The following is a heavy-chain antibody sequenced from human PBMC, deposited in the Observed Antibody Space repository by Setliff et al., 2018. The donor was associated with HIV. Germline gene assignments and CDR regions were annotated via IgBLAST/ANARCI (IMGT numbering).Heavy chain of an antibody. V-gene: IGHV4-39*01. CDR1: GGSSSSSSLY. D-gene: IGHD3-16*02. Sequence: PSETLSLTCTVSGGSSSSSSLYWGWIRQPPGKGLEWIGNIYRSGSTHYNPSLRSRVTISVDTSKNQFYLNLNSVTDADTALYYCARHKDSDYVWGSYRPDGFDIWGQGTTVTVSS. CDR3: ARHKDSDYVWGSYRPDGFDI. CDR2: IYRSGST. J-gene: IGHJ3*02.